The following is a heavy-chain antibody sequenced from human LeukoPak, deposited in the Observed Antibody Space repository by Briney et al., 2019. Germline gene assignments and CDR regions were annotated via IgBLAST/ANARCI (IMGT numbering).Heavy chain of an antibody. CDR2: ISSSSSSI. J-gene: IGHJ4*02. V-gene: IGHV3-21*04. CDR1: GFTFSTYS. CDR3: AKMVRGTNSYYFDY. Sequence: GGSLRLSCVASGFTFSTYSMSWVRQAPGKGLDWVSSISSSSSSIYYADSVKGRFTISRDNAKNSLYLQMNSLRAEDTALYYCAKMVRGTNSYYFDYWGQGTLVTVSS. D-gene: IGHD3-10*01.